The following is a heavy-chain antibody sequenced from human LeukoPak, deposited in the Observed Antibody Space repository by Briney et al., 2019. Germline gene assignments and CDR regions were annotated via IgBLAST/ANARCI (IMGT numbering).Heavy chain of an antibody. Sequence: GASVKVSCKASGYTFTSYGISWVRQAPGQGLEWMGWISAYNGNTNYAQKLQGRVTMTTDTSTSTAYMELRSLRSDDTAVYYCARDSKRDYGDSSRDAFDIWGQGTMVTVSS. D-gene: IGHD4-17*01. CDR1: GYTFTSYG. CDR2: ISAYNGNT. CDR3: ARDSKRDYGDSSRDAFDI. V-gene: IGHV1-18*01. J-gene: IGHJ3*02.